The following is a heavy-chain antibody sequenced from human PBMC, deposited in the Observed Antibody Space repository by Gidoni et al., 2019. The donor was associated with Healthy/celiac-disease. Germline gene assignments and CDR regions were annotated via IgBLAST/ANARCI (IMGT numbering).Heavy chain of an antibody. J-gene: IGHJ6*02. CDR3: ARDGPGIAVADNLGRYYYYGMDV. Sequence: SLRLSCAASGFTFSSYGMHWVRQAPGKGLEWVAVIWYDGSNKYYADSVKGRFTSSRDNSKNTLYLQMNSLRAEDTAVYYCARDGPGIAVADNLGRYYYYGMDVWGQGTTVTVSS. CDR2: IWYDGSNK. D-gene: IGHD6-19*01. V-gene: IGHV3-33*01. CDR1: GFTFSSYG.